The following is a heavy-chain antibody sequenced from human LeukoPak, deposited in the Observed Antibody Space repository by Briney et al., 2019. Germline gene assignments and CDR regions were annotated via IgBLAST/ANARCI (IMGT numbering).Heavy chain of an antibody. Sequence: GGSLRLSCAASGFTFSTYAMHWVRQAPGKGLEGVAVISFDGNNKWYADSVQGRFTISRDNSKNTLYLQMNSLRAEDTAVYYCARVGGSSGYYYVAYYDYGGQGTLVTVSS. V-gene: IGHV3-30*01. CDR2: ISFDGNNK. D-gene: IGHD3-22*01. J-gene: IGHJ4*02. CDR1: GFTFSTYA. CDR3: ARVGGSSGYYYVAYYDY.